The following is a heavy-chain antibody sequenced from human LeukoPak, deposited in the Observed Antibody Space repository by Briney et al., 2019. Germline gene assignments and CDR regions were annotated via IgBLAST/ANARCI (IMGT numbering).Heavy chain of an antibody. J-gene: IGHJ4*02. V-gene: IGHV3-23*01. D-gene: IGHD3-22*01. CDR1: EFTFSSFA. CDR3: ANSEMQITMIPKGWDY. CDR2: ISGSGDST. Sequence: QTGGSLRLSCAASEFTFSSFAMSWVRQAPGKGLEWVSTISGSGDSTYYADSVKGRFTISRDNSKNTLFLQMNSLRAEDTAVYYCANSEMQITMIPKGWDYWGQGTLVTVSS.